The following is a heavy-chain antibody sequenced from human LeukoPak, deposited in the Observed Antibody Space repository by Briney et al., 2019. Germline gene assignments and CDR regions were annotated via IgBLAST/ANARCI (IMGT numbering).Heavy chain of an antibody. CDR3: ARGKPSYGSGTFYRPLEPNYMDV. Sequence: SQTLSLTCTVSGGSINSGSYYWSWIRQPAGKGLEWIGRIYTSGSTYYNPSLKSRVTISVDTSKNQFSLKLSSVTAADTAVYYCARGKPSYGSGTFYRPLEPNYMDVWGKGTTVTVSS. V-gene: IGHV4-61*02. CDR1: GGSINSGSYY. J-gene: IGHJ6*03. CDR2: IYTSGST. D-gene: IGHD3-10*01.